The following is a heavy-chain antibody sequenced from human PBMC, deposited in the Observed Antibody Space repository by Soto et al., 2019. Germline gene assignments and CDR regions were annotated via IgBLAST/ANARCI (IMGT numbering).Heavy chain of an antibody. CDR3: ARLVAVAGDDY. J-gene: IGHJ4*02. D-gene: IGHD6-19*01. Sequence: GGSLRLSCAAAGCTFSSYAMTWVRQAPGKGLEWVSTISGGGGSTYYADSVKGRFTISRDNSKNTVYLQMNCLRAEDTAKYYCARLVAVAGDDYWGQGTLVTVSS. CDR1: GCTFSSYA. CDR2: ISGGGGST. V-gene: IGHV3-23*01.